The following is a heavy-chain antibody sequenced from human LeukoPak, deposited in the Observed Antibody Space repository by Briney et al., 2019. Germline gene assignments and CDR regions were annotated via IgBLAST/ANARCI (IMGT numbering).Heavy chain of an antibody. CDR3: ARVNLRGSQYNWFDP. V-gene: IGHV1-69*10. D-gene: IGHD3-10*01. CDR2: ITPIIDRS. CDR1: GGTLNTHI. J-gene: IGHJ5*02. Sequence: SVSVSCKASGGTLNTHIFTWVRQAPGQGLEWMGEITPIIDRSKYAPQFQGRLTLTADKYTGTVYMDLTRLRSDDTAVYYCARVNLRGSQYNWFDPWGQGTLVTVSS.